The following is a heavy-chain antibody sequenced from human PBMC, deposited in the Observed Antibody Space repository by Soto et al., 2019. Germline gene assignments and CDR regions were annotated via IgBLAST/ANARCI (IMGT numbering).Heavy chain of an antibody. CDR2: IYYTGST. Sequence: TLSLTCTVSGGSLSSGDHFWTWISQHPGKVLEWIGNIYYTGSTYYSPSLSSRVTISVDTSKNQFSLRLSSVTAADTAVYYCATTRSLGTFFDDWGQGTPVTVSS. J-gene: IGHJ4*02. D-gene: IGHD6-13*01. CDR1: GGSLSSGDHF. V-gene: IGHV4-31*03. CDR3: ATTRSLGTFFDD.